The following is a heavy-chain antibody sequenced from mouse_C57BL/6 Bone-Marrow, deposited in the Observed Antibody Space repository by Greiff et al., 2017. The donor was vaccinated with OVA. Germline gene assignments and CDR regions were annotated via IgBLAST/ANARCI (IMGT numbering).Heavy chain of an antibody. CDR1: GYTFTDYY. J-gene: IGHJ2*01. D-gene: IGHD1-2*01. Sequence: EVQLQQSGPELVKPGASVKISCKASGYTFTDYYMNWVKQSHGKSLEWIGDINPNNGGTSYNQKFKGKATLTVDKSSSTAYMELRSLTSADSAVYYCAREGAAYYFDYWGQGTTLTVSS. V-gene: IGHV1-26*01. CDR3: AREGAAYYFDY. CDR2: INPNNGGT.